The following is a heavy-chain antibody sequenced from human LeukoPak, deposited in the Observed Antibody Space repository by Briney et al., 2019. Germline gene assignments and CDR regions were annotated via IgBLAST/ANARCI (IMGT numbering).Heavy chain of an antibody. CDR1: GGSFSGYY. V-gene: IGHV4-34*01. CDR3: ARGGWPGYSSGWWERYYFDY. J-gene: IGHJ4*02. CDR2: INHSGST. Sequence: SETLSLTCAVYGGSFSGYYWSWIRQPPGKWLDWIGEINHSGSTNYNPSLKSRVTISVDTSKNQFSLKLSPVTAADTAVYYCARGGWPGYSSGWWERYYFDYWGQGTLVTVSS. D-gene: IGHD6-19*01.